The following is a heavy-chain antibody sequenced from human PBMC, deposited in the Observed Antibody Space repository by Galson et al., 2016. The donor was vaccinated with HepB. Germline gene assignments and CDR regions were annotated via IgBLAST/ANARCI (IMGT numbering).Heavy chain of an antibody. CDR3: ARERTVLLWFGEPGGMDV. Sequence: SLRLSCAASGFTFSSYGMHWVRRAPGKGLEWVAVIWYDGSNKYYADSVKGRFTISRDNSKNTLYLQMNSLRAEDTAVYYCARERTVLLWFGEPGGMDVWGQGTTVTVSS. CDR1: GFTFSSYG. D-gene: IGHD3-10*01. V-gene: IGHV3-33*01. J-gene: IGHJ6*02. CDR2: IWYDGSNK.